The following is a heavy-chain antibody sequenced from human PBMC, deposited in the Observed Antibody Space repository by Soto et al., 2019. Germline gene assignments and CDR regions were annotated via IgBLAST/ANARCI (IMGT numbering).Heavy chain of an antibody. CDR3: ARGGQYGSEA. D-gene: IGHD3-10*01. CDR2: INSDGSTT. Sequence: EVQLVESGGGLVQPGGSLRLSCAASGFTFSSYWMHWVRHAPGKGLVWVSRINSDGSTTTYADSVKGRFTISRDNAKSTLYLQMNSLRAEDTAVYYCARGGQYGSEAWGQGTLVTVSS. J-gene: IGHJ5*02. V-gene: IGHV3-74*01. CDR1: GFTFSSYW.